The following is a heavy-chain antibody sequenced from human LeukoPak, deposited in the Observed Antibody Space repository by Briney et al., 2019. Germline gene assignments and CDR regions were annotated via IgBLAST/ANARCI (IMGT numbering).Heavy chain of an antibody. CDR2: IYSGDSDT. D-gene: IGHD2-2*01. V-gene: IGHV5-51*01. J-gene: IGHJ5*02. CDR1: GYSFTSYC. Sequence: GESLKISCKGSGYSFTSYCIGWVRQMPGKGLEGMGIIYSGDSDTRYSPSFQGQVTISADKSISTAYLQWSSLKASDTAMYYCARTSYCSSTSCYSFDPWGQGTLVTVSS. CDR3: ARTSYCSSTSCYSFDP.